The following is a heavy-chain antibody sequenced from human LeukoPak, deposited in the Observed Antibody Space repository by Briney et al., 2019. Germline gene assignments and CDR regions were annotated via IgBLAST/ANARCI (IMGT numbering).Heavy chain of an antibody. CDR2: INPSGGST. CDR1: GYTFTSYY. D-gene: IGHD3-22*01. CDR3: ARPIVVDPYAFDI. V-gene: IGHV1-46*01. Sequence: GASVKVSCKASGYTFTSYYMHWVRQAPGQGLEWMGIINPSGGSTSYAQKFQGRVTMTRDMSTSTVYMELSSLRSEDTAVYYCARPIVVDPYAFDIWGQGTMVTVSS. J-gene: IGHJ3*02.